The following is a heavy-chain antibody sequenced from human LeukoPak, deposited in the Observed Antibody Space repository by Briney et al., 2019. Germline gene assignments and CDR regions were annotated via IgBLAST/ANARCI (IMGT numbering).Heavy chain of an antibody. J-gene: IGHJ5*02. CDR2: MYYSGST. D-gene: IGHD2-2*01. Sequence: PSETLSLTCTVSGGSISSSSYCWGWIRQPPGKGLEWIGSMYYSGSTYYNPSLKSRVTISVDRSKNQFSLKLSSVTAADTAVNYCARGKGCSSTSCYGGSDWFDPWGQGTLVTVSS. CDR1: GGSISSSSYC. V-gene: IGHV4-39*07. CDR3: ARGKGCSSTSCYGGSDWFDP.